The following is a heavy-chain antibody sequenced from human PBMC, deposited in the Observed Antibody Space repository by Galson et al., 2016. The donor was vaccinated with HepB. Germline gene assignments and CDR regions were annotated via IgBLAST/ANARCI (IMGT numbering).Heavy chain of an antibody. CDR1: GFNFISYG. J-gene: IGHJ4*02. CDR3: ARSREYFGSGSYLDY. V-gene: IGHV3-33*01. CDR2: TWFDGNYK. D-gene: IGHD3-10*01. Sequence: SLRLSCAASGFNFISYGMHWGRQAPGKGLEWVAVTWFDGNYKDYAESVKGRITVSRDNTKNTLSLQLDSLRAEDTAVYHCARSREYFGSGSYLDYWGQGTLVIVSS.